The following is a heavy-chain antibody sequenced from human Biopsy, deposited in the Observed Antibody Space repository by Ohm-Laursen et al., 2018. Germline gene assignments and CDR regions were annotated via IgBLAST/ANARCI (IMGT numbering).Heavy chain of an antibody. D-gene: IGHD3-22*01. J-gene: IGHJ3*02. CDR3: GRREVVITHDAFNT. CDR1: GGSISNNNYY. CDR2: IFYRGNT. V-gene: IGHV4-39*01. Sequence: SQTLSLTCTVSGGSISNNNYYWGWIRQPPGKGLEWIGSIFYRGNTHYKPSLKSRVNISVDASKNQFSLKLNSVTAADTAVYYCGRREVVITHDAFNTWGQGTMVTVSS.